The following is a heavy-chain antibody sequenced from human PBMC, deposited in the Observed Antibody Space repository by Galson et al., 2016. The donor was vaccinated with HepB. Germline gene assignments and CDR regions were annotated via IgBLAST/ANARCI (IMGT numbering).Heavy chain of an antibody. D-gene: IGHD1-26*01. J-gene: IGHJ5*02. Sequence: SLSLSCAASGFDFSSYGMHWVRQAPGRGLEWVGVIWYDGTNNYYAAAVKGRFTITRDSSTDKLYLQLDSLSAEDTVVYFCERDMEPHRYWLDPWGQGTLVTVSS. CDR3: ERDMEPHRYWLDP. CDR1: GFDFSSYG. CDR2: IWYDGTNN. V-gene: IGHV3-33*01.